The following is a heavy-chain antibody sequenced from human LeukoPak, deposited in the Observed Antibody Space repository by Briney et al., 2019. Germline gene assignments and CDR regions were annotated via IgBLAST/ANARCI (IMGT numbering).Heavy chain of an antibody. CDR3: ARVPRSNTVTMLFDY. CDR1: GFTFSDYW. CDR2: INSDGSST. V-gene: IGHV3-74*01. J-gene: IGHJ4*02. D-gene: IGHD4-17*01. Sequence: GGSLRLSCAASGFTFSDYWIHWVRQAPGKGLVWVSRINSDGSSTSYADSVKGRFTISRDNAKNTLYLQMNSLRAEDTAVYYCARVPRSNTVTMLFDYWGQGTLVAVSS.